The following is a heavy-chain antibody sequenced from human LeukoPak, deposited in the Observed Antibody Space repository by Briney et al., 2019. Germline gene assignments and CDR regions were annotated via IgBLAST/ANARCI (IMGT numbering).Heavy chain of an antibody. D-gene: IGHD6-6*01. CDR3: ARGDSSSSYLNCYYYYMDV. CDR2: IFYSGST. J-gene: IGHJ6*03. V-gene: IGHV4-59*01. CDR1: GGSISSYY. Sequence: SETLSLTCTVSGGSISSYYWSWIRQPPGKGLEWFGYIFYSGSTNYNPSLKSRVTISVDTSKNQFSLKLSSVTAADTAVYYCARGDSSSSYLNCYYYYMDVWGKGTTVTVSS.